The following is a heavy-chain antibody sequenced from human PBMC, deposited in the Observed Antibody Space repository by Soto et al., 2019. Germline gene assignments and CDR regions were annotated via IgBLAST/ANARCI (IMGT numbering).Heavy chain of an antibody. Sequence: EVQLLESGGDLVQPGGSLRLSCAASGFTFNAYAMTWVRQAPGKGLEWVSAIGGSGGNRYYAASVRGRFTISRDNSKDTVDLQMSSVRDEATAVYYCARVASDYINSVDHWGQGILVTVSS. J-gene: IGHJ4*02. CDR1: GFTFNAYA. CDR3: ARVASDYINSVDH. V-gene: IGHV3-23*01. CDR2: IGGSGGNR. D-gene: IGHD4-4*01.